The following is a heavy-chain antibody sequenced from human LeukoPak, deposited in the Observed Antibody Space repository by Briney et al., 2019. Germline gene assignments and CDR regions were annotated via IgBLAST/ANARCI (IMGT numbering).Heavy chain of an antibody. CDR1: GFAFSQFP. CDR3: ATLPYYYDSSGSYYFDY. Sequence: PGGSLRLSCVASGFAFSQFPVHWVRQAPGKRLEWVAFISHDGGNKKYGDSVKGRSTISRDNSKNTLYLQMNSLRVEDTAVYYCATLPYYYDSSGSYYFDYWGQGTLVTVSS. J-gene: IGHJ4*02. D-gene: IGHD3-22*01. CDR2: ISHDGGNK. V-gene: IGHV3-30*03.